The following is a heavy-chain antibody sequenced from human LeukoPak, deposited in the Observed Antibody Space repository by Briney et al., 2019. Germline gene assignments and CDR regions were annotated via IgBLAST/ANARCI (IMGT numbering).Heavy chain of an antibody. CDR3: AREGGTVVIGRFDY. V-gene: IGHV3-30*02. J-gene: IGHJ4*02. Sequence: GGSLRLSCAASGIDFRASGMHWVRQAPGMGLEWVTFIQTDGRDKYYAASVAGRFTISRDNSKNTVYLNMNNLSPDDTAFYYCAREGGTVVIGRFDYGGQGTLVTVSS. D-gene: IGHD2-2*01. CDR1: GIDFRASG. CDR2: IQTDGRDK.